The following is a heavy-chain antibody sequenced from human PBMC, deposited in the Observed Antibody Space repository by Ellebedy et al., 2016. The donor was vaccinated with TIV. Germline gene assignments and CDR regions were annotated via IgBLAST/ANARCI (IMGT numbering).Heavy chain of an antibody. CDR1: GFTFSNYA. Sequence: GESLKISCAASGFTFSNYAMNWVRQAPGKGLEWVSGITSSGDSTYYADSVKGRFTISSDNSKNTLVLQVNSLRAEDTAVYYCARDPVGVGPAFDIWGQGTMVTVSS. V-gene: IGHV3-23*01. J-gene: IGHJ3*02. CDR2: ITSSGDST. D-gene: IGHD4-23*01. CDR3: ARDPVGVGPAFDI.